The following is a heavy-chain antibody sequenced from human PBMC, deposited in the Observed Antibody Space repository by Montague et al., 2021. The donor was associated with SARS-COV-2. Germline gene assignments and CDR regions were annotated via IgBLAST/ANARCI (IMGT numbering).Heavy chain of an antibody. CDR1: GASISNPTYS. J-gene: IGHJ4*02. V-gene: IGHV4-61*02. Sequence: TLSLTCTVSGASISNPTYSWGWIRQPAGKELEWIGRMFTSGSTTYNPSLKSRVTISVDTSKNQFSLRLNSVTAADTAVYYCVREGGSMTFDYWARESWSPSPQ. CDR3: VREGGSMTFDY. CDR2: MFTSGST. D-gene: IGHD1-26*01.